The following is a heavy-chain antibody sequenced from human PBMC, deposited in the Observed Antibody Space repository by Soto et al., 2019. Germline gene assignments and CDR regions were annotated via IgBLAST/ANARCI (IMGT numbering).Heavy chain of an antibody. J-gene: IGHJ6*03. D-gene: IGHD3-3*01. CDR3: ARNIFWRPLFDKDYYYYMDV. V-gene: IGHV2-26*01. CDR2: IFSNDEK. CDR1: GFSLSNARMG. Sequence: SGPTLVNPTETLTLTCTVSGFSLSNARMGVSWIRQPPGKALEWLAHIFSNDEKSYSTSLKSRLTISKDTSKSQVVLTMTNMDPVDTATYYCARNIFWRPLFDKDYYYYMDVWGKCTTVTVSS.